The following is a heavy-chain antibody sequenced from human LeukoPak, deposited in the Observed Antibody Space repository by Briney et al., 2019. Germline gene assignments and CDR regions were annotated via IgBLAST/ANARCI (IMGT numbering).Heavy chain of an antibody. CDR2: INTDASII. D-gene: IGHD2/OR15-2a*01. CDR1: GFTFWTKS. CDR3: VRDLEIVTTPAGITPGDDFDY. V-gene: IGHV3-74*01. J-gene: IGHJ4*02. Sequence: PGGSLRLSCVASGFTFWTKSMHWVRQAPGKGLEWVSRINTDASIINYADSVKGRFTISRDNARNTVYLQMNSLRVEDTAVYYCVRDLEIVTTPAGITPGDDFDYWGQGALVTVSA.